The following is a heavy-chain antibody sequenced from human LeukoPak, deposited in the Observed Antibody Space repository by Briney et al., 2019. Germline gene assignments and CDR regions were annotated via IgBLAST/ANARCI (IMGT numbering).Heavy chain of an antibody. D-gene: IGHD4-17*01. Sequence: QPGGSLRLSSAASGFTFSSYAMSWVRQAPGKGLEWVSGISWNSGSIGYADSVKGRFTISRDNAKNSLYLQMNGLRAEDTAFYYCTKDARVMTTIQSNYFDYWGQGTLLTVSS. CDR1: GFTFSSYA. CDR3: TKDARVMTTIQSNYFDY. V-gene: IGHV3-9*01. J-gene: IGHJ4*02. CDR2: ISWNSGSI.